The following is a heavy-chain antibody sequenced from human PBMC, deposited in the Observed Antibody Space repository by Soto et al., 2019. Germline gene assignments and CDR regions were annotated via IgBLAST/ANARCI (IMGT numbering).Heavy chain of an antibody. CDR2: IYYSGST. Sequence: SETLSLTCTFSGGSIISYYWSWIRQPPGKGLEWIGFIYYSGSTNYNPSLKSRVTISVDTSKNQFSLKLSSVTAADTAVYYCARLDYIAARPFLTFWGQGTLVTVSS. J-gene: IGHJ4*02. D-gene: IGHD6-6*01. CDR1: GGSIISYY. V-gene: IGHV4-59*01. CDR3: ARLDYIAARPFLTF.